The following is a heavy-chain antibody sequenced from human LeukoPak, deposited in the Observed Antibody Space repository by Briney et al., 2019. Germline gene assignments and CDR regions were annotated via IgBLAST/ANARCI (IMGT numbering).Heavy chain of an antibody. J-gene: IGHJ4*02. CDR2: INPNSGGT. CDR3: AREIITMVRGVIDY. V-gene: IGHV1-2*02. D-gene: IGHD3-10*01. CDR1: GYTFTGYY. Sequence: ASVTLSCTASGYTFTGYYMHWVRQAPGQGLEWMGWINPNSGGTNYAQKFQGRVTMTRDTSISTAYMELSRLRSDDTAVYYCAREIITMVRGVIDYWGQGTLVTVSS.